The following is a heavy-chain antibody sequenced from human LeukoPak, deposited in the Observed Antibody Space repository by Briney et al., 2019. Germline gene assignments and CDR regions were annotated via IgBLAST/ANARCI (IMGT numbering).Heavy chain of an antibody. J-gene: IGHJ4*02. CDR2: IYHSGNT. Sequence: SETLSLTCAVSGYSITSGLHWGWIRQPPGKRLERIGSIYHSGNTYYNPSLKSRVTISIDRSKNQFSLKLSSVTAADTAVYFCARFRFGESVGDYWGQGSLVTVSS. D-gene: IGHD3-10*01. V-gene: IGHV4-38-2*01. CDR1: GYSITSGLH. CDR3: ARFRFGESVGDY.